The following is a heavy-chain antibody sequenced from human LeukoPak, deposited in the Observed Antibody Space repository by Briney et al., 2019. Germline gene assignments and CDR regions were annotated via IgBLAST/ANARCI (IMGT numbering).Heavy chain of an antibody. D-gene: IGHD5-12*01. Sequence: KASETLSLTCAVYGGSFSGYYWSWIRQPPGKGLEWIGEINHSGATNYNPSLKSRVTISVDTSKNLFSLKLSSVTAADTAVYYCASSRVYSGSWYYYFDNWGQGTLSPSPQ. CDR1: GGSFSGYY. CDR3: ASSRVYSGSWYYYFDN. J-gene: IGHJ4*02. V-gene: IGHV4-34*01. CDR2: INHSGAT.